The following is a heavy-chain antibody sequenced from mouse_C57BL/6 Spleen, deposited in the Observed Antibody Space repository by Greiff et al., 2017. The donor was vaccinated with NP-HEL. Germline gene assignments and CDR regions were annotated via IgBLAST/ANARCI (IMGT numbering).Heavy chain of an antibody. CDR2: IRSKSNNYAT. D-gene: IGHD4-1*01. J-gene: IGHJ3*01. CDR3: VRQRWDLWFAY. CDR1: GFSFNTYA. V-gene: IGHV10-1*01. Sequence: EVKLVESGGGLVQPKGSLKLSCAASGFSFNTYAMNWVRQAPGQGLEWVARIRSKSNNYATYYADSVKDRFTISRDDSESRLYLQMNNLKTEDAALYYCVRQRWDLWFAYWGQGTLVTVSA.